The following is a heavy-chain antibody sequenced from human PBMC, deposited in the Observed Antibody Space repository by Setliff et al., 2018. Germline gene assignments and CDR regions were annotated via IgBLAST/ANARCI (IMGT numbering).Heavy chain of an antibody. CDR3: ARLSGYYFDY. CDR2: IHYSGNT. J-gene: IGHJ4*02. Sequence: SETLSLTCTVSGGSISSYYWSWIRQPPGKGLEWLGYIHYSGNTNYNPSLKSRVTISFNTSKNQFSLKLSSVTAADTAVFYCARLSGYYFDYWGQGTLVTVSS. D-gene: IGHD3-22*01. V-gene: IGHV4-59*08. CDR1: GGSISSYY.